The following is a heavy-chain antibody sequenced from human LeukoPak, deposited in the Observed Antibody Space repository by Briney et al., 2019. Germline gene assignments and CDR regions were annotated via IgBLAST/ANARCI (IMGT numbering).Heavy chain of an antibody. J-gene: IGHJ1*01. D-gene: IGHD3-22*01. Sequence: EASVKVSCKASGGTFSSYAISWVRQAPGQGLEWMGGIIPIFGTANYAQKFQGRVTITTDESTSTAYMELSSLRSEDTAVYYCARDYDSKHFQHWGQGTLVTVSS. V-gene: IGHV1-69*05. CDR3: ARDYDSKHFQH. CDR1: GGTFSSYA. CDR2: IIPIFGTA.